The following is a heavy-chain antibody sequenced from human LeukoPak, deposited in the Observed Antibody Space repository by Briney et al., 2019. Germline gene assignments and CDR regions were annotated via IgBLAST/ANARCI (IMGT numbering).Heavy chain of an antibody. Sequence: ASVKVSCKASGYTFTGYYMHWVRQAPGQGLEWMGWINPNSGGTNYAQKLQGRVTMTRDTSISTAYMELSRLRSDDTAVYYCARDPTIAAARIEHDGYWGQGTLVTVSS. V-gene: IGHV1-2*02. D-gene: IGHD6-13*01. J-gene: IGHJ4*02. CDR3: ARDPTIAAARIEHDGY. CDR1: GYTFTGYY. CDR2: INPNSGGT.